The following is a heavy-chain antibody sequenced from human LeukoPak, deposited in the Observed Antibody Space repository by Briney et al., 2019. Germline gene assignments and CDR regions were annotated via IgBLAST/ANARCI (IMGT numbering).Heavy chain of an antibody. V-gene: IGHV3-9*01. J-gene: IGHJ6*03. CDR2: ISWNSGSI. D-gene: IGHD4-17*01. CDR1: GFTFDDYA. CDR3: ARLATVTTPNYYDYMDV. Sequence: GGSLRLSCAASGFTFDDYAMHWVRQVPGKGLEWVSGISWNSGSIGYADSVKGRFTISRDNAKNSLYLQMNSLRAEDTAVYYCARLATVTTPNYYDYMDVWGKGTTVTVSS.